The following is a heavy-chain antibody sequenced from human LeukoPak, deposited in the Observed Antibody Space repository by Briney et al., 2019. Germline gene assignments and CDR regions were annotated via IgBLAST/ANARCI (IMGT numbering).Heavy chain of an antibody. J-gene: IGHJ3*02. CDR1: GGSISSSNW. Sequence: SETLSLTCAVSGGSISSSNWWSWVRPPPGKGLEWIGEIYHSGSTNYNPSLKSRVTISVDKSKNQFSLKLSSVTAADTAVYYCARASYYYDSSGYYYGAFDIWGQGTMVTVSS. D-gene: IGHD3-22*01. CDR3: ARASYYYDSSGYYYGAFDI. CDR2: IYHSGST. V-gene: IGHV4-4*02.